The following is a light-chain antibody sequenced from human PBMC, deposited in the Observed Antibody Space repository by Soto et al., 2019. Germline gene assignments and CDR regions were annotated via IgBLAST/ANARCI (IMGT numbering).Light chain of an antibody. Sequence: DIQMTQSPSTLSASVGDRVSITCRTSQGINSWLAWYQQKPGEAPKLLIYKASSLESGVPSRFSGSGSGTEFTLTISSLQPDDFATYYCQQYHNYWTFGQGTKVEIK. CDR3: QQYHNYWT. CDR2: KAS. CDR1: QGINSW. J-gene: IGKJ1*01. V-gene: IGKV1-5*03.